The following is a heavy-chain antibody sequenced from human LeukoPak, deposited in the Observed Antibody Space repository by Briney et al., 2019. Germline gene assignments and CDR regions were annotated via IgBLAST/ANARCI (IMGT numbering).Heavy chain of an antibody. Sequence: PSETLSLTCTVSGGSISSGGYSWSWIRQHPGKGLEWIGYIYYSGSTYYNPSLKSRVTISVDTSKNQFSLKLSSVTAADTAVYYCARTGYYDSSGYLGAWGQGTLVTVSS. CDR2: IYYSGST. D-gene: IGHD3-22*01. CDR3: ARTGYYDSSGYLGA. CDR1: GGSISSGGYS. V-gene: IGHV4-31*03. J-gene: IGHJ5*02.